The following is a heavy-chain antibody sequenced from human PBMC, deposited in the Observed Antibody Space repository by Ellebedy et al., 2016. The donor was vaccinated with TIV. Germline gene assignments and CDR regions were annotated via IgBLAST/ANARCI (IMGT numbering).Heavy chain of an antibody. Sequence: GESLKISCAASGFTFSSYAMSWVRQAPGKGLEWVSAISGSGGSTYYADSVKGRFTISSDNSKNTLYLQMNSLRAEDTAVYYCAKDKTYGDDEGNYWGQGTLVTVSS. CDR3: AKDKTYGDDEGNY. CDR1: GFTFSSYA. D-gene: IGHD4-17*01. J-gene: IGHJ4*02. V-gene: IGHV3-23*01. CDR2: ISGSGGST.